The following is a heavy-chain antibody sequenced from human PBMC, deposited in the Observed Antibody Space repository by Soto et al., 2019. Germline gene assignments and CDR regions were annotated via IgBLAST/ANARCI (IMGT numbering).Heavy chain of an antibody. CDR1: GGTFSSYA. CDR3: ARDRGGYYGSGSYPNWFDP. Sequence: QVPLVQSGAEVKKPGSSVKVFCKASGGTFSSYAISWVRQAPGQGLEWMGGIIPIFGTANHAQKFQGRVTITADESTSTAYMELSSLRSEDTAVYYCARDRGGYYGSGSYPNWFDPWGQGTLVTVSS. CDR2: IIPIFGTA. D-gene: IGHD3-10*01. V-gene: IGHV1-69*01. J-gene: IGHJ5*02.